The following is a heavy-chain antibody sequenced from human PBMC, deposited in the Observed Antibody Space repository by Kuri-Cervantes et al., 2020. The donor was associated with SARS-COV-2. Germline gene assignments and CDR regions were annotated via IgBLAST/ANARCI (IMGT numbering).Heavy chain of an antibody. CDR2: INPNSGGT. J-gene: IGHJ6*02. D-gene: IGHD1-7*01. CDR1: GYPFTNFG. CDR3: ARDSATGTRWGDLNGMDV. V-gene: IGHV1-2*04. Sequence: ASVKVSCKASGYPFTNFGISWVRQAPGRGLEWMGWINPNSGGTNYAQKFQGWVTMTRDTSISTVYMDLRGLRSDDTAVYYCARDSATGTRWGDLNGMDVWGQGTTVTVSS.